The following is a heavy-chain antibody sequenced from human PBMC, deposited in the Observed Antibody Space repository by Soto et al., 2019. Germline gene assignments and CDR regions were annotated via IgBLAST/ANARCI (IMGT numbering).Heavy chain of an antibody. Sequence: QVQLVQSGAEVKKPGSSVKVSCKASGGTFSSYAISWVRQAPGQGLEWMGGIIPIFGTANYAQKFQGRVTIDADESTGTAYMGLSWLRSAETAVYYWASPALYCGGDCYMYWGQGTLVTVSS. J-gene: IGHJ4*02. V-gene: IGHV1-69*12. CDR1: GGTFSSYA. D-gene: IGHD2-21*02. CDR3: ASPALYCGGDCYMY. CDR2: IIPIFGTA.